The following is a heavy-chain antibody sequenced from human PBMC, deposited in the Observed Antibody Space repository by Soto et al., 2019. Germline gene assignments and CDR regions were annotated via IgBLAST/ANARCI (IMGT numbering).Heavy chain of an antibody. CDR3: ARHSTSAHKDY. V-gene: IGHV5-51*01. CDR2: IYPGDSDS. D-gene: IGHD6-13*01. Sequence: LNLSCKVSGYSFTTYCIAWVRQMPGKGLEWVGVIYPGDSDSRYRPSFAGHVTISVDKSVSTAFLQWNSLNASDNAMYYCARHSTSAHKDYWGQGSLDTVSS. CDR1: GYSFTTYC. J-gene: IGHJ4*01.